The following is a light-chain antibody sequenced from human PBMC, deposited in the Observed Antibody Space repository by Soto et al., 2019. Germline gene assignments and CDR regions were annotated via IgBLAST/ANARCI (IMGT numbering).Light chain of an antibody. Sequence: QLVLTQPPSVSGAPGQRVTISCTGSSSNIGAGYDVHWYQHVPGTAPKLLIYGNNNRPSGVPDRFSGSQSGTSASLAITGLQAEDEADYYCQSYDSSLSGSRVFGGGTKVTVL. CDR3: QSYDSSLSGSRV. CDR2: GNN. CDR1: SSNIGAGYD. J-gene: IGLJ2*01. V-gene: IGLV1-40*01.